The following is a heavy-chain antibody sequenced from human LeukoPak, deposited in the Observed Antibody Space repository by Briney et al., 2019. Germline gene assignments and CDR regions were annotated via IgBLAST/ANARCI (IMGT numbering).Heavy chain of an antibody. J-gene: IGHJ4*02. Sequence: GGSLRLSCAASGFTFSSYAMSWVRQAPGKGLEWVSAISGSGGSTYYADSVKGRFTISRDNSKNAPYLQMNSLRAEDTAVYYCAKLHSSSWYYFDYWGQGTLVTVSS. CDR1: GFTFSSYA. V-gene: IGHV3-23*01. CDR3: AKLHSSSWYYFDY. D-gene: IGHD6-13*01. CDR2: ISGSGGST.